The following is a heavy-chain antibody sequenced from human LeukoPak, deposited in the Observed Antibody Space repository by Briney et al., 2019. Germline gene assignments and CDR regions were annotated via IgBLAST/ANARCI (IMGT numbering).Heavy chain of an antibody. Sequence: GGSLRLSCAASGFTFSTNSVTWARQAPGRGRGWVSSISSSSSYIYYADSVKGRFTISRDNAKNSLYLQMNSLRAEDTAAYYCARSEYYSNYGWFDPWGQGTLVTVSS. D-gene: IGHD4-11*01. J-gene: IGHJ5*02. CDR2: ISSSSSYI. V-gene: IGHV3-21*01. CDR3: ARSEYYSNYGWFDP. CDR1: GFTFSTNS.